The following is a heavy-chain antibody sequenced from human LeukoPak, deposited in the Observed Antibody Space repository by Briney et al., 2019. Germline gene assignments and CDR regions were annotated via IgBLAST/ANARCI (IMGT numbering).Heavy chain of an antibody. CDR2: LYTDGKT. J-gene: IGHJ3*02. V-gene: IGHV3-53*01. CDR3: AKTRSTNPDDAFDI. D-gene: IGHD5/OR15-5a*01. CDR1: GFTVSRKY. Sequence: PGGSLRLSCAASGFTVSRKYMAWVRQAPGKGLEWVSTLYTDGKTYYTDSVEGRFTISRDEFQNTLDLQMNFLRAEDTAVYYCAKTRSTNPDDAFDIWGHWTLVTVSS.